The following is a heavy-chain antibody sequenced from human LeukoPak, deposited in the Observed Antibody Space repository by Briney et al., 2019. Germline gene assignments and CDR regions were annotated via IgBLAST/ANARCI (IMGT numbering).Heavy chain of an antibody. D-gene: IGHD3-10*01. J-gene: IGHJ6*03. Sequence: SETLSLTCTVSGDSISSGTYYWGWIRQPPGKGLEWIGNIHYGGSTYYNPSLKSPVTISVDTSKKQFSLKLSSVTAADTALYYCARLGGVRGYYYYYMDVWGKGTTVSLSS. CDR1: GDSISSGTYY. V-gene: IGHV4-39*01. CDR2: IHYGGST. CDR3: ARLGGVRGYYYYYMDV.